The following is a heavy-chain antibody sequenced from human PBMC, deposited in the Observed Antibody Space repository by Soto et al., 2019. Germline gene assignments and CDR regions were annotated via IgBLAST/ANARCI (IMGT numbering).Heavy chain of an antibody. CDR3: ARAYYYYYYYMDA. V-gene: IGHV4-34*01. CDR2: INHSGST. J-gene: IGHJ6*03. Sequence: PSETLSLTCAVYGGSFSGYYWSWIRQPPGKGLEWIGEINHSGSTNYNPSLKSRVTISVDTSKNQFSLKLSSVPAADTAVYYCARAYYYYYYYMDAWGKGTTVTVSS. CDR1: GGSFSGYY.